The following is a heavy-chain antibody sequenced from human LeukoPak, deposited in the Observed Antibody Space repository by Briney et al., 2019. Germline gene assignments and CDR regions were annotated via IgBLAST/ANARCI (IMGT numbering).Heavy chain of an antibody. CDR3: AREVVVAATLSQGWFDP. J-gene: IGHJ5*02. V-gene: IGHV4-38-2*02. D-gene: IGHD2-15*01. CDR2: IYHSGST. CDR1: GYSISSGYY. Sequence: PSETLSLTCTVSGYSISSGYYWGWIRQPQGKGLEWIGSIYHSGSTYYNPSLKSRVTISVDTSKNQFSLKLSSVAAADTAVYYCAREVVVAATLSQGWFDPWGQGTLVTVSS.